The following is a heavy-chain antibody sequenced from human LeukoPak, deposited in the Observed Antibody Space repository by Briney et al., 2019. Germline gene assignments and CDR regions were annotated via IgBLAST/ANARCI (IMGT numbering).Heavy chain of an antibody. Sequence: PGGSLRLSCAASGFTFSSYSMNWVRQAPGKGLEWVSYISSSSSTIYYADSVKGRFTISRDNAKNSLYLQMNSLRAEDTAVYYCAREWGRYCSGGSCRTPFDYWGQGTLVTVSS. CDR1: GFTFSSYS. J-gene: IGHJ4*02. CDR3: AREWGRYCSGGSCRTPFDY. V-gene: IGHV3-48*01. D-gene: IGHD2-15*01. CDR2: ISSSSSTI.